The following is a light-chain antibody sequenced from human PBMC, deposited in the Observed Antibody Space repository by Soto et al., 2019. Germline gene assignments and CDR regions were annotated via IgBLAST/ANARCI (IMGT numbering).Light chain of an antibody. CDR2: EAS. Sequence: LTQPASVSGSPGQSITISCTGTTIDVGSYSLVSWYQHHPGKAPQLTIYEASKRPSGVSDRFSGSKSGNTASLTISGLQAEDEADYYCYSYGGSYYVFGTGTKVTVL. J-gene: IGLJ1*01. V-gene: IGLV2-23*01. CDR1: TIDVGSYSL. CDR3: YSYGGSYYV.